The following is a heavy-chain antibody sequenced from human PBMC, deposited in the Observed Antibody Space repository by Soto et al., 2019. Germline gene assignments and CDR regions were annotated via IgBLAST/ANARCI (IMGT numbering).Heavy chain of an antibody. CDR1: DFTLSNAW. CDR2: VKTKSEGDTT. D-gene: IGHD6-19*01. Sequence: EVHLVESGGGLVKPGGSLRLSCAASDFTLSNAWMNWVRQGPGKGLEWVARVKTKSEGDTTDYAASVKGRFIISRDDSENTLYLQMHSLKTEDTGVYYCTADTSYSSGWSQDHWGQGTLVTVSS. J-gene: IGHJ4*02. V-gene: IGHV3-15*07. CDR3: TADTSYSSGWSQDH.